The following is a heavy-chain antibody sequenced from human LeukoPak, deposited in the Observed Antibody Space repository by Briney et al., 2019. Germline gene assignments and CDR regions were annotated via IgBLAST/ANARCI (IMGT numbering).Heavy chain of an antibody. CDR2: IRSKAYGGTT. CDR3: ARHIRLTDQFGY. V-gene: IGHV3-49*04. D-gene: IGHD2-21*01. J-gene: IGHJ4*02. CDR1: GFTFGDYA. Sequence: SGGSLRLSCTASGFTFGDYAMSWVRQAPEKGLEWVGFIRSKAYGGTTDNAASVKGRFTISRDDSKNIAYLQMNSLKTEDTALYYCARHIRLTDQFGYWGQGTLVTVSS.